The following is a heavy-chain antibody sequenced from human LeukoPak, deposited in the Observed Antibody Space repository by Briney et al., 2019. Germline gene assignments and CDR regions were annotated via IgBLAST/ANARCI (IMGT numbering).Heavy chain of an antibody. Sequence: SQTLSLTCAVSGGSISSGGYSWSWIRQPPGKGLEWIGYIYHSGSTYYNPSLKSRVTISVDRSKNQFSLKLSSVTAADTAVYYCASLRRRWLYHYFDYWGQGTLDTVSS. CDR2: IYHSGST. CDR3: ASLRRRWLYHYFDY. D-gene: IGHD3-16*02. CDR1: GGSISSGGYS. J-gene: IGHJ4*02. V-gene: IGHV4-30-2*01.